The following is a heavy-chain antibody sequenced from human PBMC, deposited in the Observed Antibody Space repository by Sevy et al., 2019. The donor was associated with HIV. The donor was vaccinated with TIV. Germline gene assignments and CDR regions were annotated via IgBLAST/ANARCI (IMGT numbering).Heavy chain of an antibody. D-gene: IGHD3-3*01. CDR2: IYYSGST. CDR1: GGSISSSSYY. J-gene: IGHJ4*02. Sequence: SETLSLTCTVSGGSISSSSYYWGWIRQPPGKGLEWIGSIYYSGSTYYNPSLKSRVTISVDTSKNQFSLKLSSVTAADLAVYYCASGPFQNFWSGYSPFDYWGQGTLVTVSS. CDR3: ASGPFQNFWSGYSPFDY. V-gene: IGHV4-39*01.